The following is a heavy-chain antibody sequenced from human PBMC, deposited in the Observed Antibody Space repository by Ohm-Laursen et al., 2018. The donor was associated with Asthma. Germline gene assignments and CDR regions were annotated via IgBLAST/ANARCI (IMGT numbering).Heavy chain of an antibody. V-gene: IGHV3-48*01. Sequence: GSLRLSCSASGFTFSTYSMHWVRQAPGKGLEWVSFISSKSSTIYSANTVKGRFTISRDNSKNTLYLQMNSLRAENTAVYYRAREHSMVRGVIIRGYYYYGMDVWGQGTTVTVSS. CDR2: ISSKSSTI. D-gene: IGHD3-10*01. J-gene: IGHJ6*02. CDR1: GFTFSTYS. CDR3: AREHSMVRGVIIRGYYYYGMDV.